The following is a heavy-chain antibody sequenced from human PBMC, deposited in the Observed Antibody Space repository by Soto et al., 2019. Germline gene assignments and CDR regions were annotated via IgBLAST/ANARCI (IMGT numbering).Heavy chain of an antibody. CDR1: GYTFTTYA. Sequence: QVQLVQSGAEVKKPGASVKVSCKASGYTFTTYAITWVRQAPGQGLEWLGWISPHNGNTNYAQKLQGRVTMTTDTSTNTPYMDLRRLRSDDTAVYYCARAPTDYFYYYYMDVWGKGTTVTVSS. CDR3: ARAPTDYFYYYYMDV. V-gene: IGHV1-18*01. CDR2: ISPHNGNT. J-gene: IGHJ6*03.